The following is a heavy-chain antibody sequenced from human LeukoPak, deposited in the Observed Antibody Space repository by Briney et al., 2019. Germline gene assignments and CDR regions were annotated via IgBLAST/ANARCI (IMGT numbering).Heavy chain of an antibody. CDR2: ISYDGSNK. V-gene: IGHV3-30-3*01. J-gene: IGHJ4*02. Sequence: GGSLRLSCAASGFTFSSYAMHWVRQAPGKGLEWVAVISYDGSNKYYADSVKGRFTISRDNSKNTLYLQMNSLRAEDTAVYYCARGAGQLVRRGYYFDYWGQGILVTVSS. CDR1: GFTFSSYA. CDR3: ARGAGQLVRRGYYFDY. D-gene: IGHD6-13*01.